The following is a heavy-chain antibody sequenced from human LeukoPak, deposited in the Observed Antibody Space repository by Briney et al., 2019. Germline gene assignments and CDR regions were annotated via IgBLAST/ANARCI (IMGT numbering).Heavy chain of an antibody. V-gene: IGHV4-59*05. CDR2: VFYGGST. Sequence: SETLSLTCTVSGGSISSYYWGWIRQAPGKGLEWIGSVFYGGSTYYNPSLKSRVTISVDTSKNQFSLQMSFLTAADTAMYYCAAGFDYWGQGTLVTVSS. CDR1: GGSISSYY. J-gene: IGHJ4*02. CDR3: AAGFDY.